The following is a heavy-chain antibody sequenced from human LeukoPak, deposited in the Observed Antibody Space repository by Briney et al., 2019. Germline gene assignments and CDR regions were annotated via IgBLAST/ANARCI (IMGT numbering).Heavy chain of an antibody. V-gene: IGHV4-38-2*02. Sequence: SETLSLTCTVSGYSINSGYYWAWIRQPPGKGLQWIGSIYHSGSTYYNPSLKSRVTISIDTSKNQFSLKLSSVTAADTAVYYCARDLRPYSGYDNLAFDIWGQGTMVTVSS. D-gene: IGHD5-12*01. CDR3: ARDLRPYSGYDNLAFDI. CDR1: GYSINSGYY. J-gene: IGHJ3*02. CDR2: IYHSGST.